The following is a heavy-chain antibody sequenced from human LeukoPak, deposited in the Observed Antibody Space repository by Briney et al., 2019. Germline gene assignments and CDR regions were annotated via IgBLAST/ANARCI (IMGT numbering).Heavy chain of an antibody. CDR1: GGTFSSYA. CDR2: IIPIFGTA. Sequence: SVKVSCKGSGGTFSSYAISWVRQAPGQGLEWMGGIIPIFGTANYAQKFQGRVTITADESTSTAYMELSSLRSEDTAVYYCAREREGSGWTGFDYWGQGTLVTVSS. CDR3: AREREGSGWTGFDY. D-gene: IGHD6-19*01. V-gene: IGHV1-69*13. J-gene: IGHJ4*02.